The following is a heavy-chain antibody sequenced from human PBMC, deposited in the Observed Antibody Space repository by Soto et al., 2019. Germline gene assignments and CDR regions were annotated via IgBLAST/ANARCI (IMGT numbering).Heavy chain of an antibody. CDR1: GGTFSSYA. J-gene: IGHJ6*02. CDR2: IIPIFGTA. CDR3: ASTAARGRLYYHYGMDV. D-gene: IGHD2-2*01. Sequence: AVKVSCKASGGTFSSYAISWVRQAPGQGLEWMGGIIPIFGTANYAQKFQGRVTITADKSTSTAYMELSSLRSEDTAVYYCASTAARGRLYYHYGMDVWGQGTPVTVSS. V-gene: IGHV1-69*06.